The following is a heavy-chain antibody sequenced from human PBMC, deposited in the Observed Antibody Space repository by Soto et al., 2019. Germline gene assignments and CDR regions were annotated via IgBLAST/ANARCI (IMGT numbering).Heavy chain of an antibody. CDR2: ISGSGGST. D-gene: IGHD3-9*01. CDR1: GFTFSSYA. V-gene: IGHV3-23*01. CDR3: AKARGYYDILTGYYY. Sequence: GESLKISCAASGFTFSSYAMSWVRQAPGKGLEWVSAISGSGGSTYYADSVKGRFTISRDNSKNTLYLQMNSLRAEDTAVYYCAKARGYYDILTGYYYWGQGTLVTVSS. J-gene: IGHJ4*02.